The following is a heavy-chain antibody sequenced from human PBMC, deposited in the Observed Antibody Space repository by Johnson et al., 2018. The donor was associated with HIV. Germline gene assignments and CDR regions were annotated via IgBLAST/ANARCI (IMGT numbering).Heavy chain of an antibody. CDR1: GFTVSSNY. J-gene: IGHJ3*02. CDR2: IYSGGST. V-gene: IGHV3-53*01. Sequence: VQLVESGGGLIQPGGSLRLSCAASGFTVSSNYMSWVRQAPGKGLEWVSVIYSGGSTYYADSVKGRFTISRDNSKNSLYLQMNSLRAEDTALYYCARVSYSGTYWAFDIWGRGTMVTVSS. CDR3: ARVSYSGTYWAFDI. D-gene: IGHD1-26*01.